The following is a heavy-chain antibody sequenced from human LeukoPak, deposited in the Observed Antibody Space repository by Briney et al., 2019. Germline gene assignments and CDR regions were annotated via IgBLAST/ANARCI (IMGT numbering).Heavy chain of an antibody. CDR2: IIPIFGTA. CDR1: GGTFSSYA. D-gene: IGHD2-2*01. Sequence: SVTVSFKASGGTFSSYAISWVRQAPGQGLEWMGGIIPIFGTANYAQKFQGRVTITADESTSTAYMELSSLRSEDTAVYYCARSPWPDCSSTSCLWGLFYYYYYGMDVWGQGTTVTVSS. CDR3: ARSPWPDCSSTSCLWGLFYYYYYGMDV. J-gene: IGHJ6*02. V-gene: IGHV1-69*13.